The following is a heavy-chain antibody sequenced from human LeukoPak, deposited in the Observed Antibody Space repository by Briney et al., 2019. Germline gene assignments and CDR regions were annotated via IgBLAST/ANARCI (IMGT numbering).Heavy chain of an antibody. CDR3: AYGGAAAWSYGMDV. CDR1: GFTFSSYG. Sequence: GGSLRLSCAASGFTFSSYGMHWVRQAPGKGLEWVAVISYDGSNKYYADSVKGRFTISRDNSKNTLYLQMNSLRAEDTAVYYCAYGGAAAWSYGMDVWGQGTTVTVSS. D-gene: IGHD4/OR15-4a*01. CDR2: ISYDGSNK. V-gene: IGHV3-30*03. J-gene: IGHJ6*02.